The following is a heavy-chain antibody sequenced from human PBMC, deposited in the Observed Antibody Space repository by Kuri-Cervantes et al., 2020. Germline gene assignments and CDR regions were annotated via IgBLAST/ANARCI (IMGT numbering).Heavy chain of an antibody. Sequence: GGSLRLSCAASGFTISNYWMHWVRQSPGKGLVWVSHINPDGSNAKYADSVQGRFTISRDNAKNSLYLLMDSLRPEDTALYYCAKARYYDSGGPDYWGQGTLVTVSS. CDR3: AKARYYDSGGPDY. CDR1: GFTISNYW. V-gene: IGHV3-74*01. CDR2: INPDGSNA. J-gene: IGHJ4*02. D-gene: IGHD3-22*01.